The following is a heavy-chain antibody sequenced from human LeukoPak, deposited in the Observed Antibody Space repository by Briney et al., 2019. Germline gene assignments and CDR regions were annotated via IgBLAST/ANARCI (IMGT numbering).Heavy chain of an antibody. CDR3: ARDTGEQPYYFDY. CDR2: ISYDGSNK. V-gene: IGHV3-30-3*01. D-gene: IGHD1-14*01. CDR1: GFTFSSYA. J-gene: IGHJ4*02. Sequence: GGSLRLSCAPSGFTFSSYAMHWVRQAPGKGLEWVAVISYDGSNKYYADSVKGRFTISRDNSKNTLYLQMNSLRAEDTAVYYCARDTGEQPYYFDYWGQGTLVTVSS.